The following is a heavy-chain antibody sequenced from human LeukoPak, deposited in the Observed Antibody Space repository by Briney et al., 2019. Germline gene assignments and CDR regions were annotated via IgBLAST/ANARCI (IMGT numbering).Heavy chain of an antibody. CDR2: ISWNGGSI. J-gene: IGHJ4*02. CDR1: GFTFGDYA. D-gene: IGHD2-15*01. Sequence: GGSLRLSCAASGFTFGDYAMSWVRQAPGKGLEWVSGISWNGGSIGYAASVKGRFTISRDNAKNSLYLQINSLRAEDTALYYCAIVDGAYCSGSSCYSGLFDYWGQGNLVTVSS. CDR3: AIVDGAYCSGSSCYSGLFDY. V-gene: IGHV3-9*01.